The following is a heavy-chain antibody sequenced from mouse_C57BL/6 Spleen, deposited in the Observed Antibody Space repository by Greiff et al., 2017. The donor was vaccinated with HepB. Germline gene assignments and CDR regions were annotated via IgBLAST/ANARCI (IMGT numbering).Heavy chain of an antibody. CDR3: AREGDGYYVGAWFAY. Sequence: QVQLQQSGPELVKPGASVKISCKASGYSFTSYYIHWVKQRPGQGLEWIGWIYPGSGNTKYNEKFKGKATLTADTSSSTAYMQLSSLTSEDSAVYYCAREGDGYYVGAWFAYWGQGTLVTVSA. V-gene: IGHV1-66*01. J-gene: IGHJ3*01. D-gene: IGHD2-3*01. CDR1: GYSFTSYY. CDR2: IYPGSGNT.